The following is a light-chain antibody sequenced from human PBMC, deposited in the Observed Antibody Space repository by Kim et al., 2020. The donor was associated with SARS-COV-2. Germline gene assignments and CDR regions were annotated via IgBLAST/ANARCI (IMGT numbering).Light chain of an antibody. J-gene: IGLJ3*02. Sequence: GQRVTISCSGSSSNIGSNYVYWYQQLPGTAPKLLIYRNNHRPSGVPDRISGSKSGTSASLAISGLRSEDEADYYCAAWDDSVSGWVFGGGTQLTVL. CDR3: AAWDDSVSGWV. V-gene: IGLV1-47*01. CDR2: RNN. CDR1: SSNIGSNY.